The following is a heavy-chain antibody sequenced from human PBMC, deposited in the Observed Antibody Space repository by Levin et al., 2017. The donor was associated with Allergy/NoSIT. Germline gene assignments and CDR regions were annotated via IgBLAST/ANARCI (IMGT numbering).Heavy chain of an antibody. CDR3: TRDDFRPGAYFDY. J-gene: IGHJ4*02. CDR1: GFTFGDYA. Sequence: SLKISCTASGFTFGDYAMSWFRQAPGKGLEWVGFIRSKAYGGTTEYAASVRGRFTISRDDSKSIAYLQMNSLKIEDTAVYYCTRDDFRPGAYFDYWGQGILVTVSS. D-gene: IGHD3-3*01. V-gene: IGHV3-49*03. CDR2: IRSKAYGGTT.